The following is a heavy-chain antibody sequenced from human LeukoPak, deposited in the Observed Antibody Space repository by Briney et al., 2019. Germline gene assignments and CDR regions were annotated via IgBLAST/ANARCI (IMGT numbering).Heavy chain of an antibody. J-gene: IGHJ6*03. V-gene: IGHV3-21*01. Sequence: GGSLRLSCAASGFTFSSYSMNWVRQAPGKGLEWVSSISSSSSYIYYADSVKGRFTISRDNAKNSLYLQMNSLRAGDTAVYYCARGVVVPAAYYMDVWGKGTTVTVSS. D-gene: IGHD2-2*01. CDR2: ISSSSSYI. CDR1: GFTFSSYS. CDR3: ARGVVVPAAYYMDV.